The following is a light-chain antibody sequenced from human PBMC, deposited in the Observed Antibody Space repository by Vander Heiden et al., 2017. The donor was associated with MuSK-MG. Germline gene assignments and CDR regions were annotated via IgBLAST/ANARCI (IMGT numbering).Light chain of an antibody. CDR1: SRDIGGYKS. CDR3: SSDTSSSSLV. CDR2: YVS. V-gene: IGLV2-14*01. Sequence: QSALTPPASVSGSPGPSITISCPGTSRDIGGYKSVSWYQQHPGNAPKLMICYVSKRPSGVATRFSGSKAGTTASLTTSGRKDEDEADYYCSSDTSSSSLVFGSGTKVTVL. J-gene: IGLJ1*01.